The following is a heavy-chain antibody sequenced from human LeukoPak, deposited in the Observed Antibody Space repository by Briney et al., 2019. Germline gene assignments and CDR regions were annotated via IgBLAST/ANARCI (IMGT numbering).Heavy chain of an antibody. V-gene: IGHV1-18*01. D-gene: IGHD5-18*01. CDR1: GYTFTSYG. J-gene: IGHJ4*02. Sequence: ASVKVSCKASGYTFTSYGISWVRQAPGQGLEWMGWISAYNGNTNYAQKLQGRVTMTTDTSTSTAYMELRSLRSDDTAVYYCARALLRDTAMAPGNYWGQGTLVTDSS. CDR3: ARALLRDTAMAPGNY. CDR2: ISAYNGNT.